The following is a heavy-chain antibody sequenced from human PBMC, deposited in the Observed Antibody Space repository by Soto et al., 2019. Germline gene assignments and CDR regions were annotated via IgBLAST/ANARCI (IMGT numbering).Heavy chain of an antibody. CDR3: AGGWYFFDY. CDR2: ISSDGSNK. Sequence: QVHLVESGGGVVQPGRSLRLSCAASGFTFNNYGIHWARQAPGQGLEWVAGISSDGSNKYYADSVKGRFTISRDNSRNTLYLQMDSLRAEDTAVYYCAGGWYFFDYCGQGTLVTVSS. V-gene: IGHV3-30*03. CDR1: GFTFNNYG. D-gene: IGHD6-19*01. J-gene: IGHJ4*02.